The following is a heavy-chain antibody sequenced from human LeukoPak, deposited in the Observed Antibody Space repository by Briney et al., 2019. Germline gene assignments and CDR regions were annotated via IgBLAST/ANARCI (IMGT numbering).Heavy chain of an antibody. J-gene: IGHJ4*02. D-gene: IGHD5-12*01. V-gene: IGHV3-9*01. CDR2: ISWNSGSI. Sequence: GGSLRLSCAVSGFTFDDYAMHWVRQAPGKGLEWVSGISWNSGSIGYADSVKGRFTISRDNAKNSLYLQMNSLRAEDTALYYCAKDIFGSGYYYFDYWGQGTLVTVSS. CDR3: AKDIFGSGYYYFDY. CDR1: GFTFDDYA.